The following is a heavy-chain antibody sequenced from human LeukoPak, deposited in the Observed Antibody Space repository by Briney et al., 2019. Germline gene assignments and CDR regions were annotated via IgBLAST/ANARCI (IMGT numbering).Heavy chain of an antibody. CDR2: IS. CDR1: GFTFSTYW. J-gene: IGHJ3*02. Sequence: AGSLRLSCATSGFTFSTYWMNWVRQAPGKGLEWVSSISYAGTVKGRFTISRDNAKNSVYLQMNSLRAEDTAVYYCARASSGTQDAFDIWGQGTMVTVSS. D-gene: IGHD1-26*01. V-gene: IGHV3-21*01. CDR3: ARASSGTQDAFDI.